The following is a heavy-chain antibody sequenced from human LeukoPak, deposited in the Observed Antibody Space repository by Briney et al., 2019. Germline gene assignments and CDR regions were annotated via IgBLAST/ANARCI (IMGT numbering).Heavy chain of an antibody. CDR2: IYSGGST. D-gene: IGHD3-9*01. J-gene: IGHJ3*02. V-gene: IGHV3-53*01. CDR1: GFTVSSNY. Sequence: GGSLRLSCAASGFTVSSNYMSWVRQAPGKGLEWVSVIYSGGSTYYADSVKGRFTISRDNSKNTLYLQMNSLRAEDTAVYYCAKDREAPDYDILTHDAFDIWGQGTMVTVSS. CDR3: AKDREAPDYDILTHDAFDI.